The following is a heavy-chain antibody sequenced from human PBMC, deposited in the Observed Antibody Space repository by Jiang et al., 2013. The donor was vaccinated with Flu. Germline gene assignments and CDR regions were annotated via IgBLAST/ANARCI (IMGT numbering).Heavy chain of an antibody. CDR1: GYTFTSYD. CDR2: MNPNSGNT. D-gene: IGHD2-2*01. J-gene: IGHJ4*02. Sequence: SGAEVKKPGASVKVSCKASGYTFTSYDINWVRQATGQGLEWMGWMNPNSGNTGYAQKFQGRVTMTRNTSISTAYMELSSLRSEDTAVYYCARGRSIYCSSTSCSRPLDYWGQGTLVTVSS. V-gene: IGHV1-8*01. CDR3: ARGRSIYCSSTSCSRPLDY.